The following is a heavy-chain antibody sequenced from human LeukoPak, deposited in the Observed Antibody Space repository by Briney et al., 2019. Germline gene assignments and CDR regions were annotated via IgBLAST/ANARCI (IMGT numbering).Heavy chain of an antibody. CDR2: IYYSGST. CDR1: GYSISSGYY. Sequence: SETLSLTCTVSGYSISSGYYWGWIRQPPGKGLEWIGSIYYSGSTYYNPSLKSRVTISVDTSKNQFSLKLSSVTAADTAVYYCARRSAHFDYWGQGTLVTVSS. CDR3: ARRSAHFDY. J-gene: IGHJ4*02. V-gene: IGHV4-38-2*02. D-gene: IGHD3-3*01.